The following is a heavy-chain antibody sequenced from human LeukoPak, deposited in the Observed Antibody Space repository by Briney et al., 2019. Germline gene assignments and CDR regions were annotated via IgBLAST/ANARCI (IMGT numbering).Heavy chain of an antibody. CDR2: ICSGGST. J-gene: IGHJ4*02. D-gene: IGHD3-22*01. Sequence: GGSLRLSCAASGFTVSSNYMSWVRQAPGKGLEWVSVICSGGSTYYADSVKGRFTISRDNSKNTLYLQMNSLRAEDTAVYYCARLDSSGYYLDYWGQGTLVTVSS. V-gene: IGHV3-53*01. CDR1: GFTVSSNY. CDR3: ARLDSSGYYLDY.